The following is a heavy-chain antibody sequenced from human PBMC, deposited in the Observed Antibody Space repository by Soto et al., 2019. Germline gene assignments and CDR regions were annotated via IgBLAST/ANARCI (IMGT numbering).Heavy chain of an antibody. D-gene: IGHD6-6*01. Sequence: SETLSLTCAVYGRSFSGYYWSWIRQPPGKGLEWIGEINHSGSTNYNPSLKSRVTISVDTSKNQFSLKLSSVTAADTAVYYCARGRNIAARRVWFDPWGQGTLVTVSS. J-gene: IGHJ5*02. CDR1: GRSFSGYY. CDR3: ARGRNIAARRVWFDP. CDR2: INHSGST. V-gene: IGHV4-34*01.